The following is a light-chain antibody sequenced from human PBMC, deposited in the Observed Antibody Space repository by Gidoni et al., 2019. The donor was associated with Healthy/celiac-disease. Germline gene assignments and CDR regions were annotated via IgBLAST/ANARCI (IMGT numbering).Light chain of an antibody. J-gene: IGLJ2*01. CDR2: STN. V-gene: IGLV8-61*01. CDR3: MLYMGGGIWV. CDR1: SGSVSTSYY. Sequence: QTVVTQEPSFSVSPGGTVTLTCGFSSGSVSTSYYPSWYQQTPGQAPRTLIYSTNTRSSGVPDRFSGSILGNKAALTITGAQADDESDYYCMLYMGGGIWVFGGGTKLTVL.